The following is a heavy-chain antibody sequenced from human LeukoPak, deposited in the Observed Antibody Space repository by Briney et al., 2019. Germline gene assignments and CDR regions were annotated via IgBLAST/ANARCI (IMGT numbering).Heavy chain of an antibody. CDR1: GGSVSSGDRY. D-gene: IGHD5-18*01. CDR3: ARDSYSYGYGGFDY. CDR2: IYSTGNT. J-gene: IGHJ4*02. Sequence: SQALSLTCTVSGGSVSSGDRYWSWIRQSPGKGLEWIGYIYSTGNTYYNPSLKSRVIISVDTSKNQFSLELNSVTAADTAVYYCARDSYSYGYGGFDYWGQGILVTVSS. V-gene: IGHV4-30-4*01.